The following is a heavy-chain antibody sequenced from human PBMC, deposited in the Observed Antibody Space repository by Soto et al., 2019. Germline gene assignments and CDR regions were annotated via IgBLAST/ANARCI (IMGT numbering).Heavy chain of an antibody. D-gene: IGHD2-15*01. V-gene: IGHV3-15*01. CDR3: TTDFSIVVVVAATPSSY. Sequence: EVQLVESGGGLVKPGGSLRLSCAASGFTFSNAWMSWVRQAPGKGLEWVGRIKSKTDGGTTDYAAPVKGRFTISRDDSKHTLYLQMNSLKTEDTAVYYCTTDFSIVVVVAATPSSYWGQGTLVTVSS. CDR1: GFTFSNAW. CDR2: IKSKTDGGTT. J-gene: IGHJ4*02.